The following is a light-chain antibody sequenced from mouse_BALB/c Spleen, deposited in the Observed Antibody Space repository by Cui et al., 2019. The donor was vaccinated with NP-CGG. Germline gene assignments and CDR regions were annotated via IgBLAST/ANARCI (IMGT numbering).Light chain of an antibody. CDR1: TGAVTTSNY. CDR2: GTN. V-gene: IGLV1*01. J-gene: IGLJ1*01. CDR3: ALWYSNHWV. Sequence: QAVATQESALTTSPGETVTLTCRSSTGAVTTSNYANWVQEKPDHLFTGLIGGTNNRIPGVPARFSGSLIGDKAALTITGAQTEDEAIYFCALWYSNHWVFCGGTKLTVL.